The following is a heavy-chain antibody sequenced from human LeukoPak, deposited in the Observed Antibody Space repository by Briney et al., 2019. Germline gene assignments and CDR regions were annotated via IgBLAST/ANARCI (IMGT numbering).Heavy chain of an antibody. J-gene: IGHJ4*02. CDR1: GFSFSRYW. D-gene: IGHD3-10*01. V-gene: IGHV3-7*01. CDR3: AKEGAYPIITYDG. Sequence: PGGSLRLSCAASGFSFSRYWMNGVRQAPGKGLEWVANIKGDGNEKNYVDSVKGRFSISRDNARNSLYLQMDSLRAEDTAVYYCAKEGAYPIITYDGWGQGALVTVSS. CDR2: IKGDGNEK.